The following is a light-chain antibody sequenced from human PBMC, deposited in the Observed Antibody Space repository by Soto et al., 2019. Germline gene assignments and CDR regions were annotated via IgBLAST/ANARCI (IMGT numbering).Light chain of an antibody. Sequence: DIQITQSPSTLAASVGDRVTITCRASQSISSYLAWYQQKPGKAPKVLIFDASSLESGVPSRFSGSGSGTEFTLSISGLQPDDFATYYCQQYHTYPWTFGQGTKVDIK. CDR1: QSISSY. V-gene: IGKV1-5*01. CDR3: QQYHTYPWT. CDR2: DAS. J-gene: IGKJ1*01.